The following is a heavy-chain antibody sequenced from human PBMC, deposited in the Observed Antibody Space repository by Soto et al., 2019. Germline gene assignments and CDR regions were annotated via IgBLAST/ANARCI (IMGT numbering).Heavy chain of an antibody. CDR2: IYYSGST. J-gene: IGHJ6*02. D-gene: IGHD6-13*01. Sequence: QVQLQESGPGLVKPSETLSLTCTVSGGSVSSGNYYWSWIRQPPGKGLEWIGYIYYSGSTNYNPSLKIRVTISVDTSKNQFSLKLSSVTAADTAMYYCARDHLGPGSSWSHYYYYGMDVWGQGTTVTVSS. CDR3: ARDHLGPGSSWSHYYYYGMDV. V-gene: IGHV4-61*01. CDR1: GGSVSSGNYY.